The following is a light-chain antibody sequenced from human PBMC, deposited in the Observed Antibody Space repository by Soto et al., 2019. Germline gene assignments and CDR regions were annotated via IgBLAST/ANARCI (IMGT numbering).Light chain of an antibody. CDR1: QSVSSSY. CDR2: GAS. CDR3: QQYGSSRT. J-gene: IGKJ1*01. Sequence: EIVLTQSPGTLSLSPGERSTLXXRASQSVSSSYLAWYQQKPGQAPXFLIYGASSRATGIPDRFSGSGSGTDFTLTISRLEPEDFAVYYCQQYGSSRTFGQGTKVDIK. V-gene: IGKV3-20*01.